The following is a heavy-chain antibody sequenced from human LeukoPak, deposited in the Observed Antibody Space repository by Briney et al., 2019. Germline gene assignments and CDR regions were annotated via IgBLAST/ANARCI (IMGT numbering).Heavy chain of an antibody. CDR1: GFTFSSYA. CDR3: AKEGNCYDSSGYYYGEGYFDY. CDR2: ISDSGGST. D-gene: IGHD3-22*01. Sequence: PWASLTLSCAASGFTFSSYAISCVRQPPPKELEWVSAISDSGGSTYYADSVKGRFTISRDNSKNTLYLQMNSLRAEDTAVYYCAKEGNCYDSSGYYYGEGYFDYWGQGTLVTVSS. J-gene: IGHJ4*02. V-gene: IGHV3-23*01.